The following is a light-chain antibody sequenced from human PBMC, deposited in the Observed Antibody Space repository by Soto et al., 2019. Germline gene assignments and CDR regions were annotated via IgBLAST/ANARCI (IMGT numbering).Light chain of an antibody. CDR2: GAT. CDR1: QSVSSN. Sequence: EMVMTQSPATLSVSPGERATLSCRASQSVSSNLAWYQQKPGQAPRLLIHGATTRATGIPARFSGSGSGTDFTLTISSLEPEDFAVYYCQQRGNRPPWTFGQGTKVDIK. V-gene: IGKV3-15*01. CDR3: QQRGNRPPWT. J-gene: IGKJ1*01.